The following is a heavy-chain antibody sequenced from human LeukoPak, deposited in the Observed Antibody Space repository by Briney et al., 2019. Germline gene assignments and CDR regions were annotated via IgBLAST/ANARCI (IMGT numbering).Heavy chain of an antibody. D-gene: IGHD5-18*01. J-gene: IGHJ4*02. CDR3: TQYTYGFFQY. Sequence: PGGSLRLSCTASGFTFGDYAMSWVRQAPGKGLEWVGFIRSKAYGGTTEYAASVKCRFAISRDDSKNTLYLQMNSLKTEDTAVYYCTQYTYGFFQYWGQGTLVTVSS. V-gene: IGHV3-49*04. CDR2: IRSKAYGGTT. CDR1: GFTFGDYA.